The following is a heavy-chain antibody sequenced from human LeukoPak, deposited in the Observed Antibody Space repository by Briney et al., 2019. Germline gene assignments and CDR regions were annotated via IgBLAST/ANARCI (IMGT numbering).Heavy chain of an antibody. D-gene: IGHD1-14*01. J-gene: IGHJ3*02. CDR2: IAYDGSNK. CDR1: GFTFSNYG. Sequence: GGSLRLSCAASGFTFSNYGMHWVRQGPGKGLEWVAVIAYDGSNKNYADSVKGRFTISRDNSKETVYLQMNRLRAGDTAVYFCARVRLDRSERNLDAFENWGQGTMVTVSS. CDR3: ARVRLDRSERNLDAFEN. V-gene: IGHV3-33*01.